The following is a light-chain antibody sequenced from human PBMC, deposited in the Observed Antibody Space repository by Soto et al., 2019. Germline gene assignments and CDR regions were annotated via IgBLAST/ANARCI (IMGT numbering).Light chain of an antibody. J-gene: IGKJ1*01. V-gene: IGKV1-39*01. CDR1: QNIGTT. Sequence: DIQLTQSPPSLSASVGDKVTITCRASQNIGTTLNWYQLRPGKAPKLLIYVASTLQTGVPSRFSGTGSGSHFTLTINILQPEDFATDSCQQTHSTPTFGQGTKVEIK. CDR3: QQTHSTPT. CDR2: VAS.